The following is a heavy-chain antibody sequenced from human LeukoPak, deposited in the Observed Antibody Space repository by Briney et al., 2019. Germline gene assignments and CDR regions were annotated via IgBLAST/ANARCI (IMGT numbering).Heavy chain of an antibody. Sequence: GGSLRLSCAASEFSVGSNYMTWVRQAPGKGLEWVSLIYSGGSTYYADSVKGRFTISRDNSKNTLYLQMNSLRAEDTAVYYCAKVRYFDWFDAFDIWGQGTMVTVSS. CDR3: AKVRYFDWFDAFDI. CDR1: EFSVGSNY. J-gene: IGHJ3*02. V-gene: IGHV3-66*01. D-gene: IGHD3-9*01. CDR2: IYSGGST.